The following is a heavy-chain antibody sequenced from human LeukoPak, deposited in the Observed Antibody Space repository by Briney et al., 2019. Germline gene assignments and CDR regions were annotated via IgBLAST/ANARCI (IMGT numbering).Heavy chain of an antibody. CDR2: IYYSGST. Sequence: SETLSLTCTVSGGSISSSSYYWGWIRQPPGKGLEWIGSIYYSGSTYYNPSLKSRVTISVDTSKNQFSLKLSSVTAADTAVYYCASTMILTGYYPFDYWGQGTLVTVSS. V-gene: IGHV4-39*01. J-gene: IGHJ4*02. CDR1: GGSISSSSYY. CDR3: ASTMILTGYYPFDY. D-gene: IGHD3-9*01.